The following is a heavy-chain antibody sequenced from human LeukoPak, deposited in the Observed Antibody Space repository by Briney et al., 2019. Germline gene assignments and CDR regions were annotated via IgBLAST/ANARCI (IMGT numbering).Heavy chain of an antibody. Sequence: SETLSLTCPVSGYSISSGYYWGWIRQPPGKGLEWIGSIYHSGSTYYNPSLKSRVTISVDTSKNQFSLKLSSVTAADTAVYYCARLTYGDYVWFDPWGQGTLVTVSS. CDR1: GYSISSGYY. J-gene: IGHJ5*02. D-gene: IGHD4-17*01. V-gene: IGHV4-38-2*01. CDR3: ARLTYGDYVWFDP. CDR2: IYHSGST.